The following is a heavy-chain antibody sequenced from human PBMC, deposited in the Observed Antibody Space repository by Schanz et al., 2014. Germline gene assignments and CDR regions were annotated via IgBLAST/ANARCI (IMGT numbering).Heavy chain of an antibody. CDR2: IDYAGST. Sequence: EVQLVESGGGLVKPGGSLRLSCAVSGFTVSATYMIWVRQPPGKGLEWVSLIDYAGSTNYADSVKGRMTVSRDTSKNALFLQMNNLRAEDTAVYYCASPPISVAGRLADYWGQGILVAVSS. CDR1: GFTVSATY. D-gene: IGHD6-19*01. V-gene: IGHV3-66*01. CDR3: ASPPISVAGRLADY. J-gene: IGHJ4*02.